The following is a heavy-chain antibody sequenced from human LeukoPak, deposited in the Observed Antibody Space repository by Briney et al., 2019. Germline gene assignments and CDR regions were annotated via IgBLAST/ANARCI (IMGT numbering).Heavy chain of an antibody. J-gene: IGHJ4*02. CDR3: ASDGWELLWHCPY. D-gene: IGHD1-26*01. V-gene: IGHV1-2*06. CDR2: INPNSGGT. Sequence: ASVKVSCKASGYTFTGYYMHWVRQAPVQGLEWMGRINPNSGGTNYAQKFQGRVTMTRDTSISTAYMELSRLRSDDTAVYYCASDGWELLWHCPYWGQGTLVTVSS. CDR1: GYTFTGYY.